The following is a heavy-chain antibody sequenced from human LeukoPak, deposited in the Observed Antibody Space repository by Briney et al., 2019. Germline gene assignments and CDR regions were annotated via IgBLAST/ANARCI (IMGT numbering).Heavy chain of an antibody. D-gene: IGHD1-26*01. CDR2: IYYSGST. J-gene: IGHJ3*02. CDR1: GGSISSGGYY. CDR3: ARQWGSFDAFDI. V-gene: IGHV4-31*03. Sequence: PSQTLSLTCTVSGGSISSGGYYWSWIRQHPGKGLEWIGYIYYSGSTNYNPSLKSRVTISVDTSKNQFSLKLSSVTAADTAVYYCARQWGSFDAFDIWGQGTMVTVSS.